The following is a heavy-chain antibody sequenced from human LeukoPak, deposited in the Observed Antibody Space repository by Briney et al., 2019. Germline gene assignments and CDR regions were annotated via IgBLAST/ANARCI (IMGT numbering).Heavy chain of an antibody. Sequence: GGSLRLSCAASGFTFSSYWMSWVRQAPGKGLEWVANIKQDGSEKYYVDSVKGRFTISRDNAKNSLYLQMNSLRAEDTAVYYCAALSNTMIVVVTSREAFDIWGQGTMVTVSS. CDR3: AALSNTMIVVVTSREAFDI. J-gene: IGHJ3*02. D-gene: IGHD3-22*01. V-gene: IGHV3-7*01. CDR1: GFTFSSYW. CDR2: IKQDGSEK.